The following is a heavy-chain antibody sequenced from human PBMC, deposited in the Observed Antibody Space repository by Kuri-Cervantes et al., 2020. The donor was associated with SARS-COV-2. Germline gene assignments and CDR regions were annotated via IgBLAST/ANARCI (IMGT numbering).Heavy chain of an antibody. CDR1: GFTFSSYA. V-gene: IGHV3-23*01. J-gene: IGHJ4*02. Sequence: LSPTCAASGFTFSSYAMSWVRQAPGKGLEWVSAISGSGGSTYYADSVKGRFTISRDNSKNTLYLQMNSLRAEDTAVYYCAKAGGYCSSTSCSQYGIPDYWGQGTLVSVSS. CDR2: ISGSGGST. CDR3: AKAGGYCSSTSCSQYGIPDY. D-gene: IGHD2-2*01.